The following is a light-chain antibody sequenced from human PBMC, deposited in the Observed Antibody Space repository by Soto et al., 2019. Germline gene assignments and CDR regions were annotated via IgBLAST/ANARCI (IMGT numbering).Light chain of an antibody. J-gene: IGKJ2*01. CDR2: DAS. CDR3: QQRSNWPPT. Sequence: EIVLTQSPATLSLVPWERATLSCRASQSVSSYLAWYQQKPGQAPRLLIYDASNRATGIPARFSGSGSGTDFTLTISSLEPEDFAVYYCQQRSNWPPTFGQWTKLEIK. CDR1: QSVSSY. V-gene: IGKV3-11*01.